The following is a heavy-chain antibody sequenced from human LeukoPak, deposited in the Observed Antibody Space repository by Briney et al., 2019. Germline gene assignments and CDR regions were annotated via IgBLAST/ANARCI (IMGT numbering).Heavy chain of an antibody. Sequence: GGSLRLSCAASGFTVSSNYMSWVRQAPGKGLGWVSVIYSGGGTYYADSVKGRFTISRDNSKNTLYLQMNSLRAEDTAVYYCARDLGDYYDSSGYYFAQGRWGQGTLVTVSS. J-gene: IGHJ4*02. V-gene: IGHV3-53*01. CDR3: ARDLGDYYDSSGYYFAQGR. CDR1: GFTVSSNY. D-gene: IGHD3-22*01. CDR2: IYSGGGT.